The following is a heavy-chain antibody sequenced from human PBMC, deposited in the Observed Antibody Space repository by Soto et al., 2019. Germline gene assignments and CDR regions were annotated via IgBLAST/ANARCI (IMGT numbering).Heavy chain of an antibody. V-gene: IGHV4-4*02. J-gene: IGHJ5*02. CDR3: ARVRQYCSATSCYLDP. CDR1: GASISSSNW. CDR2: VHRRGTT. D-gene: IGHD2-2*01. Sequence: SETLSLTCAVSGASISSSNWWHWVRQPPGKGLEWIGEVHRRGTTNYNPSLKSRVAISVDKSKNQFSLKLNSVTAADTAVYYCARVRQYCSATSCYLDPWGQGTLVTVSS.